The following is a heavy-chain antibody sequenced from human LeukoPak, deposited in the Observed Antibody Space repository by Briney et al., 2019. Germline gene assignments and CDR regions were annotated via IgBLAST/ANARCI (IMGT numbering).Heavy chain of an antibody. J-gene: IGHJ4*02. CDR1: GFSLSSNG. V-gene: IGHV3-33*01. D-gene: IGHD7-27*01. Sequence: GGSLRLSCVASGFSLSSNGMHWVRQAPGKGLEWVAVLWSDASNRYYADSVKGRFTISRDISKNTLYLQMTSLRVEDTAVYYCAREDWGSTGHSCRYWGQGTGVSVSS. CDR3: AREDWGSTGHSCRY. CDR2: LWSDASNR.